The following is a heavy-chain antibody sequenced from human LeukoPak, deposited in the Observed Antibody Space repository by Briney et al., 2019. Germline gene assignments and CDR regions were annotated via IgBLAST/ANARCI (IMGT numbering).Heavy chain of an antibody. CDR2: ISAYNGNT. Sequence: ASVKVSCKASGYTFTSYGISWVRQAPGQGLEWMGWISAYNGNTNYAQKLQGRVTMTTDTSTSTAYMELRSLRSDDTAVYYCARVDYYGSGSYLLGDYWGQGTLVTVSS. CDR1: GYTFTSYG. V-gene: IGHV1-18*04. D-gene: IGHD3-10*01. J-gene: IGHJ4*02. CDR3: ARVDYYGSGSYLLGDY.